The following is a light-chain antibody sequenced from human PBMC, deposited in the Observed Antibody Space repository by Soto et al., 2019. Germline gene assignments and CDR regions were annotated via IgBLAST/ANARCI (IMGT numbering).Light chain of an antibody. CDR3: AASADSLRALYV. Sequence: QSVLTQPPSSSGTPGQRVTVSCSGSSSNIGSNYVYWYQQLPGTAPKLLIYRNNQRPSGVPDRFSGSKSGTSASLAISGLRSEDEADYYCAASADSLRALYVFAPGTMVTVL. J-gene: IGLJ1*01. CDR2: RNN. CDR1: SSNIGSNY. V-gene: IGLV1-47*01.